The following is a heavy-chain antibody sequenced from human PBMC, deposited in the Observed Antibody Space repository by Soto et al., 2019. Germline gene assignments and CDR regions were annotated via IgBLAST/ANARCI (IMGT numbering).Heavy chain of an antibody. CDR2: ISWNSGDI. CDR3: AKDNDLDIDGPFDY. D-gene: IGHD5-12*01. V-gene: IGHV3-9*01. Sequence: EVQLVESGGGSVQPGRSLRLSCAASGFSFDDYGMHWVRQGPGKGLEWVSGISWNSGDIYYADSVKGRFTISRDNAKRSLYLQMNSLRTEDTALYYCAKDNDLDIDGPFDYWGQAILVTGSS. J-gene: IGHJ4*02. CDR1: GFSFDDYG.